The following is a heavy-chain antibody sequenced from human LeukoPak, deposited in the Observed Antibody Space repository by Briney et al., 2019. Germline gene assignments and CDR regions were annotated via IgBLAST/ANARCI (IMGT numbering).Heavy chain of an antibody. V-gene: IGHV3-48*01. CDR3: ARAGEGPFYYYGMDV. CDR2: ISSSSSTI. CDR1: GFTFSSYS. Sequence: GGSLRLSCAASGFTFSSYSMNWVRQAPGKGLEWVSYISSSSSTIYYADSVKGRFTISRDNAKNSLYLQMNSLRAEDTAVYYCARAGEGPFYYYGMDVWGQGTTVTVSS. D-gene: IGHD7-27*01. J-gene: IGHJ6*02.